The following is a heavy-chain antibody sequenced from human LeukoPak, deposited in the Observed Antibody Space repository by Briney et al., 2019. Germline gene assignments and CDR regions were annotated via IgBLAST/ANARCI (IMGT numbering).Heavy chain of an antibody. CDR2: IWYDGSNK. D-gene: IGHD3-3*01. CDR1: GFTFSSYS. V-gene: IGHV3-33*08. J-gene: IGHJ6*02. CDR3: ARDSKYYDFWSGYPPIYYYYGMDV. Sequence: GGSLRLSCAASGFTFSSYSMNWVRQAPGKGLEWVAVIWYDGSNKYYADSVKGRFTISRDNSKNTLYLQMNSLRAEDTAVYYCARDSKYYDFWSGYPPIYYYYGMDVWGQGTTVTVSS.